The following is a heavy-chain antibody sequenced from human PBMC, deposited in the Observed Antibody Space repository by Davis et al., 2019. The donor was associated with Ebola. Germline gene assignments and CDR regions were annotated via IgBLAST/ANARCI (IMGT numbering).Heavy chain of an antibody. V-gene: IGHV7-4-1*01. CDR3: ARGQYLAPVDS. CDR2: INTNSGNP. CDR1: RYTFATYV. J-gene: IGHJ5*01. Sequence: ASVKVSRMASRYTFATYVINWLRQAPGQGLEWLRSINTNSGNPTYAQGLSGRFLIALDTSVSTAYLQIDSLEPEDTAIYYCARGQYLAPVDSWGQGTLVTVSS. D-gene: IGHD2/OR15-2a*01.